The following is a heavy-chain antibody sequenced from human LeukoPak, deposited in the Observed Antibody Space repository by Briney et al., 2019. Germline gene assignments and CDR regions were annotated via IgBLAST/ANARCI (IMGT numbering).Heavy chain of an antibody. CDR3: ARGSAMVTTYRGGNWFDP. V-gene: IGHV1-2*02. D-gene: IGHD5-18*01. J-gene: IGHJ5*02. CDR1: GYTFTGYY. Sequence: ASVKVSCKASGYTFTGYYMHWVRQAPGQRLEWMGWINPNSGGTNFAQKFQGRVTMTRDTSISTASMELSGLRSDDTAVYYCARGSAMVTTYRGGNWFDPWGQGTLITVSS. CDR2: INPNSGGT.